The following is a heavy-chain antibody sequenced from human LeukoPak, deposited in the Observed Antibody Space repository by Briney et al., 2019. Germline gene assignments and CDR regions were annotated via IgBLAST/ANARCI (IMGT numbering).Heavy chain of an antibody. CDR2: INPNSGGT. CDR3: ARDLSIAAPGTDFDY. D-gene: IGHD6-13*01. V-gene: IGHV1-2*02. Sequence: ASVKVSCKASGYTFTGYSVHWVRQAPGQGLEWMGWINPNSGGTKYALKFQGRITMTRDTSISTAYMELSRLTSDDTAVYYCARDLSIAAPGTDFDYWGQGTLVTVSS. J-gene: IGHJ4*02. CDR1: GYTFTGYS.